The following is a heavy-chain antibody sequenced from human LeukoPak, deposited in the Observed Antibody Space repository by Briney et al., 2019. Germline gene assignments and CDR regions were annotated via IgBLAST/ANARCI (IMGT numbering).Heavy chain of an antibody. CDR3: ARGERRYCSSTSCYLGMDV. J-gene: IGHJ6*02. CDR1: GGSFSGYY. D-gene: IGHD2-2*01. Sequence: KPSETLSLTCAVYGGSFSGYYWSWIRQPPGKGLEWIGEINHSGSTNYNPSLKSRVTISVDTSKNQFSLKLSSVTAADTAVYYCARGERRYCSSTSCYLGMDVWGQGTTVTVSS. CDR2: INHSGST. V-gene: IGHV4-34*01.